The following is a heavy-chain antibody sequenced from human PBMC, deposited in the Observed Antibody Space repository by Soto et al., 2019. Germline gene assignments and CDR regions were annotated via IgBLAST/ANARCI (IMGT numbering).Heavy chain of an antibody. J-gene: IGHJ4*02. CDR3: SIVALTPYYFEF. Sequence: PGGSLRLSCAASGFTFSSYWMHWVRQAPGKGLVWVSRINSDGSSTSYADSVKGRFTISRDNAKNTLYLQMNSLRAEDTAVYYCSIVALTPYYFEFWGQGTLVTVFS. D-gene: IGHD3-9*01. CDR2: INSDGSST. CDR1: GFTFSSYW. V-gene: IGHV3-74*01.